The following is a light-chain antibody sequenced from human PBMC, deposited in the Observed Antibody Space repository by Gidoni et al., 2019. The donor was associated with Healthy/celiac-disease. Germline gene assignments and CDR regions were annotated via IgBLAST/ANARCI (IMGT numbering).Light chain of an antibody. CDR2: DAS. CDR3: QQYDNLPLT. CDR1: QDISNY. V-gene: IGKV1-33*01. Sequence: DIQMTQSPSSLSASVGDRVTITCQASQDISNYLNWDQQKPGKAPKLLIYDASNFETGVPSRFSGRGSGTDFTFTISSLQPEDIATYYCQQYDNLPLTFGGGTKVEIK. J-gene: IGKJ4*01.